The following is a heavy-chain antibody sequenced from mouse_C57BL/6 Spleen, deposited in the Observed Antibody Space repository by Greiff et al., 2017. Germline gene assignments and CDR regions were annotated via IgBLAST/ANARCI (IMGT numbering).Heavy chain of an antibody. D-gene: IGHD2-3*01. J-gene: IGHJ3*01. CDR2: IDPSDSYT. V-gene: IGHV1-69*01. Sequence: VKLQQPGAELVMPGASVKLSCKASGYTFTSYWMHWVKQRPGQGLEWIGEIDPSDSYTNYNQKFKGKSTLTVDKSSSTAYMQLSSLTSEDSAVYYCARFGYSAWFAYWGQGTLVTVSA. CDR1: GYTFTSYW. CDR3: ARFGYSAWFAY.